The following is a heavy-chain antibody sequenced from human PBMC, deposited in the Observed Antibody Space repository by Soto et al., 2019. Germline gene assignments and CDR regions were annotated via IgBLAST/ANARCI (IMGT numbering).Heavy chain of an antibody. CDR3: ARDDSQRPATY. CDR2: IYNGATT. CDR1: GGSISSYY. J-gene: IGHJ4*02. Sequence: QVQLQESGPGLVKPSETLSLTCIVSGGSISSYYWTWTRQPPGKGLEWIGCIYNGATTNYNPSLKSRVTISVDTSKNQFSLKLTSVTAADTAVYYCARDDSQRPATYWGQGTVVTVSS. D-gene: IGHD1-26*01. V-gene: IGHV4-59*01.